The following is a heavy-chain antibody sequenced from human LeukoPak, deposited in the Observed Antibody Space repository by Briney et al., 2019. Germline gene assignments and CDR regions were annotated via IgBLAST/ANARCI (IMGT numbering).Heavy chain of an antibody. J-gene: IGHJ5*02. CDR2: INPNSGGT. D-gene: IGHD6-6*01. CDR3: ARRGYSSSFGLFDP. V-gene: IGHV1-2*02. Sequence: ASVKVSCKASGYTFTSYYMHWVRQAPGQGLEWMGWINPNSGGTNYAQKFQGRVTMTRDTSISTAYMELSRLRSDDTAVYYCARRGYSSSFGLFDPWGQGTLVTVSS. CDR1: GYTFTSYY.